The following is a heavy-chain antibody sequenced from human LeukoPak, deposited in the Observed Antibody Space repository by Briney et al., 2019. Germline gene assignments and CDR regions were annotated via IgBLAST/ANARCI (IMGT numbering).Heavy chain of an antibody. CDR3: ASSRYTA. Sequence: GGSLRLSCAASGFTVSSNYMSWVRQAPGKGREWVSVIYSGGSTYYANSVKGRFTISRDNAKNTLYLQMNSLTAEDTAAYYCASSRYTAWGQGTLVTVSS. D-gene: IGHD1-14*01. CDR2: IYSGGST. J-gene: IGHJ1*01. V-gene: IGHV3-66*01. CDR1: GFTVSSNY.